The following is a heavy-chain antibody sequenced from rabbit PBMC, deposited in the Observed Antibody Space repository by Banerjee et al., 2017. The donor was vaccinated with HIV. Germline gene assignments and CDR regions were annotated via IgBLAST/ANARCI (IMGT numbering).Heavy chain of an antibody. V-gene: IGHV1S45*01. CDR1: GFSFSGNYW. D-gene: IGHD6-1*01. CDR2: IYAGNGNT. Sequence: EEYGGDLVQPEGSLTLTCTASGFSFSGNYWIWWVRQAPGKGLEWIGCIYAGNGNTDYASWAKGRFTISKTSSTTVTLQMTSLTAADTATYFCAREAGYVGFGYADLWGPGTLVTVS. CDR3: AREAGYVGFGYADL. J-gene: IGHJ4*01.